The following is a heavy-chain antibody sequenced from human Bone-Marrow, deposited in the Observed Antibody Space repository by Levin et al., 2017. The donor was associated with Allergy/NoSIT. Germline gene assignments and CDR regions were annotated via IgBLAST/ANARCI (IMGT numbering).Heavy chain of an antibody. CDR1: GFTFSSYW. CDR3: AREGQASFDY. V-gene: IGHV3-74*01. Sequence: GESLKISCAASGFTFSSYWMHWVRQAPGKGLVWVSRINSDGSSTSYADSVKGRFTISRDNAKNTLYLQMNSLRAEDTAVYYCAREGQASFDYWGQGTLVTVSS. J-gene: IGHJ4*02. CDR2: INSDGSST.